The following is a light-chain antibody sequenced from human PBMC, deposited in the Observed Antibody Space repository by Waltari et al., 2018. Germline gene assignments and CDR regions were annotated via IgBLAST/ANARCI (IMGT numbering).Light chain of an antibody. Sequence: EIVLTQSPATLSLSPGERVTLSCRATQNVGRYLAWYQQKSGQAPRLLIYDTSNRATDSPARFSGSGSGTDFTLTISSLEPEDFAVYYWQQRKNWPLTFGGGTRVEIK. V-gene: IGKV3-11*01. CDR3: QQRKNWPLT. J-gene: IGKJ4*01. CDR2: DTS. CDR1: QNVGRY.